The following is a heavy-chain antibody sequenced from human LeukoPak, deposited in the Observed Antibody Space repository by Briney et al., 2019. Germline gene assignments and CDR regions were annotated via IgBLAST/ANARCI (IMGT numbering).Heavy chain of an antibody. CDR1: GGTFSSYT. V-gene: IGHV1-69*05. CDR3: ASGYYDFWSGSY. Sequence: ASVKVSCKASGGTFSSYTISWVRQAPGQGLEWMGRIIPIFGTANYAQKFQGRVTITMDESTSTAYMELSSLRSEDTAVYYCASGYYDFWSGSYWGQGTLVTVSS. D-gene: IGHD3-3*01. CDR2: IIPIFGTA. J-gene: IGHJ4*02.